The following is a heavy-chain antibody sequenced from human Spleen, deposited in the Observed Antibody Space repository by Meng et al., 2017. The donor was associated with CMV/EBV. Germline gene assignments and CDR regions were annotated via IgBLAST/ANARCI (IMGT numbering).Heavy chain of an antibody. CDR2: VIPILGIA. CDR1: GCTFSSYA. CDR3: ARVPPGEDFWSSDYYYYYVMDV. V-gene: IGHV1-69*10. D-gene: IGHD3-3*01. J-gene: IGHJ6*02. Sequence: SSVKVSCKASGCTFSSYAISWVRQAPGQGLEWMGGVIPILGIANYAQKFQGRVTITADKSTSTAYMELSSLRCEATAVHYCARVPPGEDFWSSDYYYYYVMDVWGQGTTVTVSS.